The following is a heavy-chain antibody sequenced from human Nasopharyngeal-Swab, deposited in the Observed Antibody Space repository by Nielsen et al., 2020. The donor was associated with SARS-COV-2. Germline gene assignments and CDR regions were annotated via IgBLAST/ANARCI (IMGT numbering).Heavy chain of an antibody. CDR3: ARERGSYSNAGGYYYYMDV. V-gene: IGHV1-18*04. CDR2: ISAYNGNT. CDR1: GYTFTSYG. J-gene: IGHJ6*03. Sequence: ASVKVSCKASGYTFTSYGISWVRQAPGQGLEWMGWISAYNGNTNYAQKLQGRVTMTTDTSTSTAYMELRSLRSGDTAVYYCARERGSYSNAGGYYYYMDVRGKGTTVTVSS. D-gene: IGHD1-26*01.